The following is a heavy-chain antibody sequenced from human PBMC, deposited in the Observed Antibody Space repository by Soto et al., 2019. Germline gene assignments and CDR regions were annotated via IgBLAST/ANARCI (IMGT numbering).Heavy chain of an antibody. V-gene: IGHV1-18*01. CDR3: ARDLGYRSGWSKYYYYGMDV. CDR1: GYTFTSFG. CDR2: ISGYNGNT. Sequence: QVQLVQSRAEVKKPGASVKVSCKASGYTFTSFGFNWVRQAPGQGLEWMGWISGYNGNTKYAQKLQGRVTMTTDTSTNTAYMELRSLRSDDTAVYYCARDLGYRSGWSKYYYYGMDVWGQGTTVTVSS. D-gene: IGHD6-19*01. J-gene: IGHJ6*02.